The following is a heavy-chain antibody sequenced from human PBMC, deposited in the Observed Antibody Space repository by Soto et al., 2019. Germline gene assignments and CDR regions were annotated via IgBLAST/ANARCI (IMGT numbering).Heavy chain of an antibody. V-gene: IGHV3-48*02. D-gene: IGHD3-10*01. CDR3: ARRLWFGAGGMDV. CDR2: ISSTSNTI. Sequence: EVQLVESGGGLVQPGGSLRLSCAASGFTFSSYSMNWVRQAPGKGLEWVSNISSTSNTINYADSVKGRFTISRDNAKNSLFLQMNSLRDEDTAVYYCARRLWFGAGGMDVWGQGTTVTVSS. CDR1: GFTFSSYS. J-gene: IGHJ6*02.